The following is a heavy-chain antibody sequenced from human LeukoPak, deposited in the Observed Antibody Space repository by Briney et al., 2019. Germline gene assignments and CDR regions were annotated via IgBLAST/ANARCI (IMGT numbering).Heavy chain of an antibody. V-gene: IGHV3-66*01. CDR1: GFTVSSNY. J-gene: IGHJ4*02. Sequence: GGSLRLSCAASGFTVSSNYMSWVRQAPGKGLEWVSVIYSGGSTYYADSVKGRFTISRGNSKNTLYLQMNSLRAEDTAVYYCAKVGQLWLNFDYWGQGTLVTVSS. CDR3: AKVGQLWLNFDY. D-gene: IGHD5-18*01. CDR2: IYSGGST.